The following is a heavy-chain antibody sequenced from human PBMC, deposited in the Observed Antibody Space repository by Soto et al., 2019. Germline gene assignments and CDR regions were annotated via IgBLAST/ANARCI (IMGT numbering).Heavy chain of an antibody. V-gene: IGHV3-7*01. CDR3: ARDGLSLEWLAGMDV. J-gene: IGHJ6*02. CDR2: IKQDGSEK. CDR1: GFTLSNYW. Sequence: GGSLRLSSAASGFTLSNYWMIWVRQAPGKGLEWVANIKQDGSEKYYVDSVKGRFTISRDNARNSLYLQMNSLRAEDTAVYYCARDGLSLEWLAGMDVWGQGTTVTVSS. D-gene: IGHD3-3*01.